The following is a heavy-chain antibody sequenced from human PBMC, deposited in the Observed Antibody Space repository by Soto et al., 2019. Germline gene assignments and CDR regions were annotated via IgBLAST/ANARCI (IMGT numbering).Heavy chain of an antibody. CDR3: ARSPEVYYEPVGLAGKYYDMDV. CDR1: GGSISNSDYY. D-gene: IGHD3-22*01. J-gene: IGHJ6*02. Sequence: QLQLQESGPGLVKPSETLSVTCTVSGGSISNSDYYWGWIRQPPGKGLEWIGSMFYTGSTYYSPSHKSRDTISVDTSKNQFSLKLDAVTAADTAVYYCARSPEVYYEPVGLAGKYYDMDVWGQGTTVTVSS. V-gene: IGHV4-39*01. CDR2: MFYTGST.